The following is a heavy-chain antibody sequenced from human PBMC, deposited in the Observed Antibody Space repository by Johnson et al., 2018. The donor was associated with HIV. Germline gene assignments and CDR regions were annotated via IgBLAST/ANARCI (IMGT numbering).Heavy chain of an antibody. D-gene: IGHD6-19*01. CDR3: ARSGAGAAFDI. Sequence: VQLVESGGGLVQPGGSLRLSCAASGFTFSSYDMHWVRQAPGKGLEWVSGISWNGGSTGYADSVKGRFTISRDNAKNSLYLQMNSLRAEDTALYYCARSGAGAAFDIWGQGTMVTVSS. CDR2: ISWNGGST. J-gene: IGHJ3*02. V-gene: IGHV3-20*04. CDR1: GFTFSSYD.